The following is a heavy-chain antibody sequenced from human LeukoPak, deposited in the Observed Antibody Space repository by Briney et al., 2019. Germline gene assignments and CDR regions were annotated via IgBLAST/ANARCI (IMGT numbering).Heavy chain of an antibody. Sequence: SETLSLTCAVYGGSFSGYYWSWIRPPPGKGLAWIGEINHSGSTNYNPSLKSRVTISVDTSKNQFSLKLSSVTAADTAVYYCARGPQSTDCSSTSCSIWSYYFDYWGQGTLVTVSS. CDR2: INHSGST. J-gene: IGHJ4*02. D-gene: IGHD2-2*01. CDR1: GGSFSGYY. CDR3: ARGPQSTDCSSTSCSIWSYYFDY. V-gene: IGHV4-34*01.